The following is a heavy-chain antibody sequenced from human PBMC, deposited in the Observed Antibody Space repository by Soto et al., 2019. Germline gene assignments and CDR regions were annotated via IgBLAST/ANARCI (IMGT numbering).Heavy chain of an antibody. V-gene: IGHV1-2*04. CDR3: ARGHSTDCSNGVCSFFYNHEMDV. CDR1: GYTFTGYY. CDR2: INPNSGGT. D-gene: IGHD2-8*01. Sequence: ASVKVSCKASGYTFTGYYMHWVRQAPGQGLEWMGWINPNSGGTNYAQKFQGWVTMTRDRSISTVYMELTRLRSDGTAVYFCARGHSTDCSNGVCSFFYNHEMDVWGQGTTVTVSS. J-gene: IGHJ6*02.